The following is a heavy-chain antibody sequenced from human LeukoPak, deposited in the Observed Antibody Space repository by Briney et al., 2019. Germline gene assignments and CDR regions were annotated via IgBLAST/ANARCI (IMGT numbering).Heavy chain of an antibody. V-gene: IGHV3-30*02. CDR3: ERDLMWGFDY. CDR2: IGNDGRDQ. D-gene: IGHD7-27*01. J-gene: IGHJ4*02. Sequence: GGSLRLSCAASGFTFSGHAMHWVRQTPGVGLEWVAIIGNDGRDQHYSESVKGRFTISRDNTKYTLFLQLNRLRPEDTALYLCERDLMWGFDYWGQGTLVTVSS. CDR1: GFTFSGHA.